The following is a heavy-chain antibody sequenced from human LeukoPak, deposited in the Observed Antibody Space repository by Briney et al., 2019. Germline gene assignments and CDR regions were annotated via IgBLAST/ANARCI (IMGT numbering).Heavy chain of an antibody. Sequence: PSETLSLTCTVSGGSISSGGYYWSWIRQPPGKGLEWIGYIYYSGNTKYNPSLKSRVTISVDTSKNQFSLKLSSVTAADTAVYYCARDVWSGSYLFDYWGQGTLVTVSS. D-gene: IGHD1-26*01. V-gene: IGHV4-61*08. CDR3: ARDVWSGSYLFDY. CDR1: GGSISSGGYY. J-gene: IGHJ4*02. CDR2: IYYSGNT.